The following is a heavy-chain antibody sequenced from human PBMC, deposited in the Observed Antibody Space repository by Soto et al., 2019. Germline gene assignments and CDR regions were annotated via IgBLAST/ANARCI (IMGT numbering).Heavy chain of an antibody. CDR1: VYTFTSYY. V-gene: IGHV1-46*01. CDR2: INPSGGST. D-gene: IGHD3-3*01. J-gene: IGHJ6*02. Sequence: XSVNFSWKASVYTFTSYYIHWVRQAPGQGLEWMGIINPSGGSTSYAQEFLGRVTFTADDSTSTAYMEISGLTFGDTAFYYCAVSLYGVVLHYDYRMDAGGPGTSVTVSS. CDR3: AVSLYGVVLHYDYRMDA.